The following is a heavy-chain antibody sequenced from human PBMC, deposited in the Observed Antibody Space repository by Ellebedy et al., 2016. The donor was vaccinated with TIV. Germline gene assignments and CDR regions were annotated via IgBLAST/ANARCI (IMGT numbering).Heavy chain of an antibody. CDR2: ISSDGSSK. CDR1: EFTFNTYG. V-gene: IGHV3-30*18. J-gene: IGHJ4*02. CDR3: AKRYRSYFDY. D-gene: IGHD1-1*01. Sequence: PGGSLRLSCAASEFTFNTYGMTWVRQAPGKGLEWVAFISSDGSSKSYADSVKGRFTISRDNSKNTLYLQMNSLREGDTDVYYCAKRYRSYFDYWGQGTLVTVSS.